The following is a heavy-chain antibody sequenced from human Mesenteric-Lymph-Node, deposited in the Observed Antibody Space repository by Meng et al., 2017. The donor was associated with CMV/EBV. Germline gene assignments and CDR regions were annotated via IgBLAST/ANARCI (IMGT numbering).Heavy chain of an antibody. V-gene: IGHV3-30*02. CDR3: AKDAKGGYDWGYGFDM. J-gene: IGHJ3*02. CDR2: IRYDGSNQ. CDR1: GFNFNSYG. D-gene: IGHD5-12*01. Sequence: GESLKISCVTSGFNFNSYGLHWVRQAPGQGLEWAAFIRYDGSNQYFADSVKGRFTISRDSSSDTLYLQMNSLRVEDTAMYYCAKDAKGGYDWGYGFDMWGQGTMVTVSS.